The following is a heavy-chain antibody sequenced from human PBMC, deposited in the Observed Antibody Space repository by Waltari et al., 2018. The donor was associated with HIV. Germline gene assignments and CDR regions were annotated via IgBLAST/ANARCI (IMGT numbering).Heavy chain of an antibody. CDR3: ARRGMAAAGTGAGAFDY. CDR2: IYPVDSDT. Sequence: EVQLVQSGAEVKKPGESLKISCKGSGYSFTNYWIGWVRQMPGKGLEWMGIIYPVDSDTRYSPSFQGQVTISAVKSISTAYLQLSSLKASDTAMYYCARRGMAAAGTGAGAFDYWGQGTLVTVSS. V-gene: IGHV5-51*01. D-gene: IGHD6-13*01. J-gene: IGHJ4*02. CDR1: GYSFTNYW.